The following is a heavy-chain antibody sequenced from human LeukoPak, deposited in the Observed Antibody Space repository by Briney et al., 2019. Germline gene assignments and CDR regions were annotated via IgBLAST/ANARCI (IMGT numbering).Heavy chain of an antibody. CDR1: GGTFSSYA. CDR3: ARGGLVQLWLRGGYYFDY. D-gene: IGHD5-18*01. Sequence: ASVKVSCKASGGTFSSYAISWVRQAPGQGLEWMGGIIPIFGTANYAQKFQGRVTITADESTSTAYMELSSLRSEDTAVYYCARGGLVQLWLRGGYYFDYWGQGTLVTVSS. CDR2: IIPIFGTA. J-gene: IGHJ4*02. V-gene: IGHV1-69*13.